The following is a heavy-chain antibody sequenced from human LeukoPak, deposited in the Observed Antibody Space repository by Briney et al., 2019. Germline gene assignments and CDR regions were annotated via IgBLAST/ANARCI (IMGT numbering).Heavy chain of an antibody. Sequence: GGSLRLSCAASGFTFSNYWMHWVRQAPGKGLVWVSRINSDGINTSYADSVKGRFTISRDNAKNSLYLQMNSLRAEDTAVYYCARDLTGWGAFDIWGQGTMVTVSS. J-gene: IGHJ3*02. CDR2: INSDGINT. V-gene: IGHV3-74*01. CDR1: GFTFSNYW. D-gene: IGHD3-9*01. CDR3: ARDLTGWGAFDI.